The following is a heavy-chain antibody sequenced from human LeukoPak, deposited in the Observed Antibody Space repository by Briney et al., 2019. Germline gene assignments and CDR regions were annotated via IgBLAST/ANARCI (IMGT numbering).Heavy chain of an antibody. CDR3: ARRTGSSGWYVLDY. CDR1: GYSLTSYW. Sequence: GESLKISCMGSGYSLTSYWIGWVRQMPGKGLEGMGIIYPGDSDTRYSPSFQGQVTISADKSISTAYLQLSSLKASDTAMYYCARRTGSSGWYVLDYWGQGTLVTVSS. J-gene: IGHJ4*02. CDR2: IYPGDSDT. V-gene: IGHV5-51*01. D-gene: IGHD6-19*01.